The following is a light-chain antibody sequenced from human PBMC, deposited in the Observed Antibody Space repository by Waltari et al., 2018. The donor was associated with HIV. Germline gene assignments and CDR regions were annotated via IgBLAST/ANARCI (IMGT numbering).Light chain of an antibody. CDR1: NIGKYS. J-gene: IGLJ2*01. CDR2: DDT. Sequence: SYVLTQAPSLSVAPGQTATISCGNIGKYSVQWYRQRPGRAPVLVVFDDTYRSSAVAGRLSGANSGGRATLAIGGVEAGDEDVYYCQDWDRSYKEAVFGGGTQLIVL. V-gene: IGLV3-21*02. CDR3: QDWDRSYKEAV.